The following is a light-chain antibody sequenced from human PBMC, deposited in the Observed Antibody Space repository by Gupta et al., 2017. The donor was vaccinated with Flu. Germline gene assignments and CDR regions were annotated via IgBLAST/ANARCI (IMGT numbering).Light chain of an antibody. J-gene: IGKJ4*02. Sequence: PSSPSASVGDGVTITGRVSQRVSNFLHWYQQKPGNAPKLLIHAASTVKGGVPSRFSGSGCATDFTLTIDRLQPEAFATYSCHQWYSTPPTFGRGTTVEIK. CDR2: AAS. V-gene: IGKV1-39*01. CDR1: QRVSNF. CDR3: HQWYSTPPT.